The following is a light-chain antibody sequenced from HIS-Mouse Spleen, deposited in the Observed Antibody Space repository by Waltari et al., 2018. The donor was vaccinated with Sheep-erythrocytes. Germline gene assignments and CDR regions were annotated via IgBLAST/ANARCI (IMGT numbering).Light chain of an antibody. Sequence: QSALTQPASVSGSPGQSITISCTGTSSDVGGYNYVSWYQQHPAKAPKLMIYEVSTRPSGVSNRFSGSKSGNTASLTISGLQAEDEADYYCSSYTSSSTWVFGGGTKLTVL. J-gene: IGLJ3*02. CDR1: SSDVGGYNY. CDR3: SSYTSSSTWV. CDR2: EVS. V-gene: IGLV2-14*01.